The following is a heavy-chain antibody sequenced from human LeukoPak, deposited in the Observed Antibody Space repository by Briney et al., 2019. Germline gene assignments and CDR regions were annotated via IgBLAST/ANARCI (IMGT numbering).Heavy chain of an antibody. Sequence: ASVKVSCKASGYTFTGYYMHWVRQAPGQGLEWMGWINPNSGGTNYAQKFQGRVTMTRDTSISTAYMELSGLRSNDTAVYYCAREVPGLQFDYWGQGSLVTVSS. CDR2: INPNSGGT. V-gene: IGHV1-2*02. CDR3: AREVPGLQFDY. J-gene: IGHJ4*02. D-gene: IGHD3-10*01. CDR1: GYTFTGYY.